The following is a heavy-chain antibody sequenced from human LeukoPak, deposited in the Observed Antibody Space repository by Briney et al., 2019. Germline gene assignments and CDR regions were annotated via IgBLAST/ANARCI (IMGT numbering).Heavy chain of an antibody. D-gene: IGHD3-10*01. V-gene: IGHV3-23*01. CDR1: GFTFSSYA. CDR3: AKVPITMVRGVPHFDY. CDR2: ISGSGGST. Sequence: GGSLRLSCAASGFTFSSYAMSWVRQAPGKGLEWVSAISGSGGSTYYADSVKGRFTISRDNSKNTLYLQMNSLRAEDTAVYYCAKVPITMVRGVPHFDYWGQGTLVTVSS. J-gene: IGHJ4*02.